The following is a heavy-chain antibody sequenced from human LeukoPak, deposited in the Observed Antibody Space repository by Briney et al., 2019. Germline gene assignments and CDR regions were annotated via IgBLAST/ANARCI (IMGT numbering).Heavy chain of an antibody. V-gene: IGHV3-9*01. CDR1: GIPFDDYS. Sequence: PGRSLRLSCAASGIPFDDYSLQWGRQSPGEGLEWGSGISWNSGSIGYADSVKGRFTISRDNAKNSLYLQMNSLRAEDTALYYCAKDRYYDSSGYLDYWGQGTLVTVSS. CDR2: ISWNSGSI. CDR3: AKDRYYDSSGYLDY. J-gene: IGHJ4*02. D-gene: IGHD3-22*01.